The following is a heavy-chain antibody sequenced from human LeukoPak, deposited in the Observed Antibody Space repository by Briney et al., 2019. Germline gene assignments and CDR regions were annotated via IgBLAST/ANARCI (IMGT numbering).Heavy chain of an antibody. D-gene: IGHD4-17*01. Sequence: SETLSLTCTVSGYSISSTTYYWNWIRQPPGKGLQWIGYIYYTGTTKYNPSLQSRVTISVDTSKNQFSLKLTSVTAADTAVYYCARLKDHGDSDYWGQGTLVTVSS. J-gene: IGHJ4*02. V-gene: IGHV4-61*05. CDR3: ARLKDHGDSDY. CDR2: IYYTGTT. CDR1: GYSISSTTYY.